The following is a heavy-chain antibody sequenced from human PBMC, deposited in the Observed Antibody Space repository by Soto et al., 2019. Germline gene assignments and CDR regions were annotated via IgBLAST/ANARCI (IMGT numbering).Heavy chain of an antibody. CDR1: GYSFSNFY. CDR2: IDPSSGTT. CDR3: ARGAVVVTNGLIAGMDG. Sequence: ASVTVSCKPSGYSFSNFYVHWVRQAPGQGLEWMGIIDPSSGTTSYTQKFQERVTMTRDTSMSTADMELSRLRSEDTAVYYCARGAVVVTNGLIAGMDGWGLGTTVTVSS. V-gene: IGHV1-46*01. D-gene: IGHD2-15*01. J-gene: IGHJ6*02.